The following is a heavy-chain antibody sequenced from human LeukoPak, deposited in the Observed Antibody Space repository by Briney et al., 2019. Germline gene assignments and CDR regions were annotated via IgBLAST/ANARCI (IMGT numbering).Heavy chain of an antibody. CDR2: IYTNGST. V-gene: IGHV4-61*02. Sequence: SETLSLTCTVSGGSISSGSYYWSWIRQPAGKGLEWIGRIYTNGSTNYNPSLKSRVTISVDTSKNQFSLKLSSVTAADTAVYYCARDRDYYDSSGYVLYMDVWGKGTTVTISS. J-gene: IGHJ6*03. D-gene: IGHD3-22*01. CDR3: ARDRDYYDSSGYVLYMDV. CDR1: GGSISSGSYY.